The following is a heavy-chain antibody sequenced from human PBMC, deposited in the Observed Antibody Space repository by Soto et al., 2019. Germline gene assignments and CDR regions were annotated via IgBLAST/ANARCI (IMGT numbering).Heavy chain of an antibody. V-gene: IGHV1-18*01. CDR3: ARDYIAAAGNGYYMDV. CDR1: GYTFTSYG. J-gene: IGHJ6*03. D-gene: IGHD6-13*01. CDR2: ISAYNGNT. Sequence: ASVKVSCKASGYTFTSYGISWVRQAPGQGLEWMGWISAYNGNTNYAQKLQGRVTMTTDKSTSTAYMELRSLRSDDTAVYYCARDYIAAAGNGYYMDVWGKGTTVTVSS.